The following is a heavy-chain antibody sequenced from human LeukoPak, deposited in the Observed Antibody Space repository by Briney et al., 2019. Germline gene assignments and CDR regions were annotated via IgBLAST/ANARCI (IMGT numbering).Heavy chain of an antibody. CDR3: ARVPRARGVVY. CDR2: INPNSGGT. V-gene: IGHV1-2*02. CDR1: GYTFTGYY. J-gene: IGHJ4*02. D-gene: IGHD3-3*01. Sequence: ASVKVSCKASGYTFTGYYMHCLRQAPGQGREGMGCINPNSGGTNYAQKFQGRVTMTRDTSISPAYMELSRLRSDDAAVYYCARVPRARGVVYWGQGTLVTVSS.